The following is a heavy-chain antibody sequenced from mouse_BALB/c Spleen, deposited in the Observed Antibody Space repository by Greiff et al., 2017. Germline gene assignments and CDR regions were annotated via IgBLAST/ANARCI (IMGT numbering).Heavy chain of an antibody. V-gene: IGHV5-4*02. D-gene: IGHD2-1*01. CDR1: GFTFSDYY. J-gene: IGHJ4*01. Sequence: EVQLVESGGGLVKPGGSLKLSCAASGFTFSDYYMYWVRQTPEKRLEWVATISDGGSYTYYPDSVKGRFTISRDNAKNNLYLQMSSLKSEDTAMYYCARDWDGMGAMDYWGQGTSVTVSS. CDR2: ISDGGSYT. CDR3: ARDWDGMGAMDY.